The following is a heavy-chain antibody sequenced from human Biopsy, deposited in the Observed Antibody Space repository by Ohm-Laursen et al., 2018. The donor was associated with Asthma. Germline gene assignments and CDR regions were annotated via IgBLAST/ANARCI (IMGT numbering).Heavy chain of an antibody. D-gene: IGHD6-19*01. CDR3: ARCQVGYSSGWSLLLKKIYYSGMDV. J-gene: IGHJ6*02. CDR2: IMTVFGTT. CDR1: GGTFSNFA. V-gene: IGHV1-69*01. Sequence: ESSVKVSCKAPGGTFSNFAISWVRQGPGQGLEWLGGIMTVFGTTNYAQKFQGRVTITADESTSTAYMEVTSLRSEDTAIYYCARCQVGYSSGWSLLLKKIYYSGMDVWGQGTAVTVSS.